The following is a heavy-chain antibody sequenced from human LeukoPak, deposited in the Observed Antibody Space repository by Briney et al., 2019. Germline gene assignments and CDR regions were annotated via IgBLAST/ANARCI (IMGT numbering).Heavy chain of an antibody. Sequence: PGGSLRLSCAASGFTFSTSWMHWVRQPPGKGLVWVSRIDSDGSSTNYADSVKGRFTISRDNAKNTLYLQMNSLRAEDTAVYYCARAGYYGAFDIWGLETIVTVSS. J-gene: IGHJ3*02. D-gene: IGHD3-3*01. CDR3: ARAGYYGAFDI. CDR1: GFTFSTSW. V-gene: IGHV3-74*01. CDR2: IDSDGSST.